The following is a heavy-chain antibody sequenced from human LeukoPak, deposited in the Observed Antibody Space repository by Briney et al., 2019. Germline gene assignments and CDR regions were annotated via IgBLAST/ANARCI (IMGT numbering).Heavy chain of an antibody. CDR1: GFTFSSYW. CDR3: ARHLSGITGYTYGRGIDY. J-gene: IGHJ4*02. D-gene: IGHD5-18*01. CDR2: IKKDGSEK. Sequence: PGGTLRLSCAASGFTFSSYWMSWVRQAPGKGLEWVANIKKDGSEKYYVDSVKGRFTISRDNAKTSLYLQMNSLRAEDTAVYYCARHLSGITGYTYGRGIDYWGQGTLVLVSS. V-gene: IGHV3-7*01.